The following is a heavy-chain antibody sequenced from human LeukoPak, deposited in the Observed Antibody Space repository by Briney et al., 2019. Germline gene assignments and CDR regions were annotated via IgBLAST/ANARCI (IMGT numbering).Heavy chain of an antibody. CDR2: INHSGST. CDR1: GGSISSYY. D-gene: IGHD1-14*01. Sequence: SETLSLTCTVSGGSISSYYWSWIRQPPGKGLEWIGEINHSGSTNYNPSLKSRVTISLDTSKNQFSLKLNSVTAADTAVYYCARNGAYNLDHWGQGILVTVSS. V-gene: IGHV4-34*01. CDR3: ARNGAYNLDH. J-gene: IGHJ4*02.